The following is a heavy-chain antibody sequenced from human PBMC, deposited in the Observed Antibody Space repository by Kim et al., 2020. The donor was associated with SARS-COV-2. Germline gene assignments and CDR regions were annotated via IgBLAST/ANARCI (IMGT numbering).Heavy chain of an antibody. D-gene: IGHD3-10*01. Sequence: SETLSLTCTVSGGSISSYYWSWIRQPRGKGLEWIGYIYYSGSTNYNPSLKSRVTISVDTSKNQFSLKLSSVTAADTAVYYCVRSGSYYNFPLYYFDYWGQGTLVTVSS. J-gene: IGHJ4*02. CDR1: GGSISSYY. CDR3: VRSGSYYNFPLYYFDY. V-gene: IGHV4-59*13. CDR2: IYYSGST.